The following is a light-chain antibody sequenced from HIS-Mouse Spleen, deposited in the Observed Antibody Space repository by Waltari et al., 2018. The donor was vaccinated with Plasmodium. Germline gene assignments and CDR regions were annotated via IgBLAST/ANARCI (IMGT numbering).Light chain of an antibody. V-gene: IGKV4-1*01. Sequence: DIVMTQSPDSLAVSLGERATINCKSSQSVLYSSNNKTYLAWYQQKPGQPPKLLINWASTPVSGVPDRSSGGGSGTDVHRTISSLQADDVADYYCQQYYCTPVTFGGGTKVEIK. CDR3: QQYYCTPVT. CDR2: WAS. CDR1: QSVLYSSNNKTY. J-gene: IGKJ4*01.